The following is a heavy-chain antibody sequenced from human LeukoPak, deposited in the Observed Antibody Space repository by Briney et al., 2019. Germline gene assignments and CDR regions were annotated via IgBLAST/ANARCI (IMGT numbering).Heavy chain of an antibody. Sequence: PSETLSLTCALSTVSGSSGNWWSWVRQPPGKGLEWIGEVHKTGKTNYNPSLKTRVTISIDASKNQLSLELTSVTAADAAVYYCARELLGAPTPGAYWGQGIRVTVSS. CDR3: ARELLGAPTPGAY. CDR2: VHKTGKT. J-gene: IGHJ4*02. CDR1: TVSGSSGNW. D-gene: IGHD7-27*01. V-gene: IGHV4-4*02.